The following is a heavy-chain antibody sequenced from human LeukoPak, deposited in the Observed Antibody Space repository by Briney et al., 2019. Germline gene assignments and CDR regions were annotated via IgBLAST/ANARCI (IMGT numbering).Heavy chain of an antibody. CDR3: ARDRYYYDSSGHQSLDY. D-gene: IGHD3-22*01. Sequence: GASVKVSCKASGYTFTSYGISWVRQAPGQGLEWMGWISAYNGNTNYAQKLQGRVTMTTDTSTSTAYMELRSLRSDDTAVYYCARDRYYYDSSGHQSLDYWGQGTLVTVSS. J-gene: IGHJ4*02. V-gene: IGHV1-18*01. CDR1: GYTFTSYG. CDR2: ISAYNGNT.